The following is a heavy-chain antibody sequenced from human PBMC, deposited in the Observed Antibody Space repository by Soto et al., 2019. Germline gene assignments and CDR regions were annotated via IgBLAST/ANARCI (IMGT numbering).Heavy chain of an antibody. Sequence: QVQLQESGPGLVKPSQTLSLTCTVSGGSISSGDYYWSWIRQPPGKGQEWIGYIYYSGSTYYNPFLKSRVTISVDTSKNQFSLKLSSVTAADTAVYYCARGKAGYCSSTSCSNHYYGMDVWGQGTTVTVSS. CDR2: IYYSGST. J-gene: IGHJ6*02. CDR3: ARGKAGYCSSTSCSNHYYGMDV. D-gene: IGHD2-2*03. V-gene: IGHV4-30-4*01. CDR1: GGSISSGDYY.